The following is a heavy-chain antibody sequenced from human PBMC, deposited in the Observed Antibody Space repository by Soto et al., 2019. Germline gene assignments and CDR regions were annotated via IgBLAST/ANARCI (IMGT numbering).Heavy chain of an antibody. CDR2: ISNDGTNK. V-gene: IGHV3-30*18. CDR1: GFTFRSYG. CDR3: GKDTLDCSGGDCPLYYYYGMDV. Sequence: GGSLRLSCAASGFTFRSYGMHWVRQAPGKGLEWLAVISNDGTNKYLADSVKGRLTLSRDNSRNALSLEINNLRPEDTAVYYCGKDTLDCSGGDCPLYYYYGMDVWGQGTTVTVSS. D-gene: IGHD2-15*01. J-gene: IGHJ6*02.